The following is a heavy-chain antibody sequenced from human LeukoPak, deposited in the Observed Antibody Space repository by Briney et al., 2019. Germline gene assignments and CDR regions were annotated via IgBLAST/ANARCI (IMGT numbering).Heavy chain of an antibody. CDR1: GYTFTGYY. CDR3: ARDSYDYDYVWGSYRSKDYFDY. V-gene: IGHV1-2*02. CDR2: INPNSGGT. J-gene: IGHJ4*02. Sequence: ASVKVSCKASGYTFTGYYMHWVRQAPGQGLEWMGWINPNSGGTNYAQKFQGRVTMTRDTSISTAYMELSRLRSDDTAVYYCARDSYDYDYVWGSYRSKDYFDYWGQGTLVTVSS. D-gene: IGHD3-16*02.